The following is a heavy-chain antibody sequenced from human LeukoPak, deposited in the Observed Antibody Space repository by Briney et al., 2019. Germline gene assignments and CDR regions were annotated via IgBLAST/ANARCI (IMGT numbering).Heavy chain of an antibody. J-gene: IGHJ4*02. CDR3: AKVVGLIAVDNREMDY. D-gene: IGHD6-19*01. CDR2: ISGSGGST. V-gene: IGHV3-23*01. CDR1: GFTFSSYA. Sequence: GGSLRLSCAASGFTFSSYAMSWVRQAPGKGLEWVSAISGSGGSTYYADSVKGRFTISRDNSKNTLYLQMNSLRAEDTAVYYCAKVVGLIAVDNREMDYRGQGTLVTVSS.